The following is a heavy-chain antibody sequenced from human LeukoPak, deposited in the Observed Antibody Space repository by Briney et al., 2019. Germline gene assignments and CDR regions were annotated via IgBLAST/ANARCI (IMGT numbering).Heavy chain of an antibody. CDR2: ISGSGSGGRT. D-gene: IGHD2-15*01. CDR1: GFTFSSYA. J-gene: IGHJ4*02. Sequence: PGGSLRLSCAASGFTFSSYAMSWVRQAPGKGLEWVSAISGSGSGGRTYYADSVKGRFTISRDNSKDTLYLQMNSLRAEDTAVYYCATVWMGYDSGDIYWGQGTLVTVSS. CDR3: ATVWMGYDSGDIY. V-gene: IGHV3-23*01.